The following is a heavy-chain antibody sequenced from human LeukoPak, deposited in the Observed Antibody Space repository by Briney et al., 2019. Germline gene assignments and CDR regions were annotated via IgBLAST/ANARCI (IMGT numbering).Heavy chain of an antibody. CDR2: IYYTGNT. V-gene: IGHV4-59*01. CDR1: GGSISGYF. CDR3: VRSKGGAYGWFDP. Sequence: SETLSLTCTVSGGSISGYFWTWIRQPPGKGLEWIGYIYYTGNTNYNPSLKSRVTISIDTSKNHFSLNVNSVTAADAAVYYCVRSKGGAYGWFDPWGPGTLVTVSS. D-gene: IGHD2-21*01. J-gene: IGHJ5*02.